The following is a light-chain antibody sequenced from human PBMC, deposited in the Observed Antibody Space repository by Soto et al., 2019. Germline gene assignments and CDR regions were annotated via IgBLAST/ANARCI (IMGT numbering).Light chain of an antibody. CDR2: AAS. Sequence: DIQMTQSPSSLSASVGDRVTITCRASQSISSYLNWYQQKPGKAPKLLIYAASSLQSGVPSRFSGGGSGTDFTLPISSLQPEDFATYYSQQSYSTPRTFCQGTKVQIK. J-gene: IGKJ1*01. V-gene: IGKV1-39*01. CDR3: QQSYSTPRT. CDR1: QSISSY.